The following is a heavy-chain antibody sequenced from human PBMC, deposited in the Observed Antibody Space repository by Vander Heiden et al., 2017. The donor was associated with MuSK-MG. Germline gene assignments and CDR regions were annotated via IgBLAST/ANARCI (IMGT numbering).Heavy chain of an antibody. J-gene: IGHJ3*02. CDR2: INRGGST. V-gene: IGHV4-34*01. D-gene: IGHD4-17*01. CDR1: GGSFSGYY. CDR3: ATLQRPDYGGPNGGGAFDI. Sequence: QVQLQQWGAGLLKPSETLSLTCAVYGGSFSGYYWSWIRQPPGKGLEWIGEINRGGSTNYNPSLKSRVTISVDTSKNQFSLKLSSVTAADTAVYYCATLQRPDYGGPNGGGAFDIWGQGTMVTVSS.